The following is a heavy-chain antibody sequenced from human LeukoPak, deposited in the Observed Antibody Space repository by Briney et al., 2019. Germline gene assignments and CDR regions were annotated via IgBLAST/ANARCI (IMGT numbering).Heavy chain of an antibody. CDR1: GYPFTSYG. J-gene: IGHJ4*02. V-gene: IGHV1-18*01. CDR3: ARVGPYYYDSSGYYYVVLFDY. Sequence: GASVKVSCKASGYPFTSYGISWVRQAPGQGLEWMGWISAYNGNTNYAQKLQGRVTMTTDTSTSTAYMELRSLRSDDTAVYYCARVGPYYYDSSGYYYVVLFDYWGQGTLVTVSS. D-gene: IGHD3-22*01. CDR2: ISAYNGNT.